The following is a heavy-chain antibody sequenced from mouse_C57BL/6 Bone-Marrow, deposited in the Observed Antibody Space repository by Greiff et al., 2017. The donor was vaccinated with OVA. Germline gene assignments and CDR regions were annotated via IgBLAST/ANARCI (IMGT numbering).Heavy chain of an antibody. CDR2: IDPSDSYT. V-gene: IGHV1-59*01. D-gene: IGHD1-1*01. J-gene: IGHJ2*01. CDR1: GYTFTSYW. CDR3: ARGGYYGSSYVDYFDY. Sequence: VKLKQPGAELVRPGTSVKLSCKASGYTFTSYWMHWVKQRPGQGLEWIGVIDPSDSYTNYNQKFKGKATLTVDTSSSTAYMQLSSLTSEDSAVYYCARGGYYGSSYVDYFDYWGQGTTLTVSS.